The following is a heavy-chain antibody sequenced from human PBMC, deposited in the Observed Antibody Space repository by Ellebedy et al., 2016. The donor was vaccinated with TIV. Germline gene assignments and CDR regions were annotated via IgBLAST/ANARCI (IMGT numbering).Heavy chain of an antibody. V-gene: IGHV4-59*01. CDR1: GDSISPYY. Sequence: MPSETLSLTCTVPGDSISPYYWNWIRQPPGKGLEWIGYIHYSGSANYNPSLKSRVTISVDTSKNQFSLNLSSVTAADTAMYYCARQHDPKYNNYMDVWGKGTTVTVSS. CDR2: IHYSGSA. J-gene: IGHJ6*03. CDR3: ARQHDPKYNNYMDV.